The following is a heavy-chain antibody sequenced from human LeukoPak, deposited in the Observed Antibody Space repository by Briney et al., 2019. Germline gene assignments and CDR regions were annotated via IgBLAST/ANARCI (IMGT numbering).Heavy chain of an antibody. CDR1: GGSISSSY. CDR2: IYTREST. D-gene: IGHD1-1*01. CDR3: ARDDGRTGRYYYGLDV. V-gene: IGHV4-4*07. Sequence: SETLSLTCTVSGGSISSSYWSWIRQPAGKGLEWIGRIYTRESTNYNPSLKSRVSMSLDTSKNQLSLKSTSVTAADTAVYYCARDDGRTGRYYYGLDVWGQGTTVTVSS. J-gene: IGHJ6*02.